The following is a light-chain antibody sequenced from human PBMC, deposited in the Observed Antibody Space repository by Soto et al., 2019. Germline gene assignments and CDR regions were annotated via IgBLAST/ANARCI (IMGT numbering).Light chain of an antibody. J-gene: IGKJ3*01. Sequence: EIVLTQSPGTLSLSPGERATLSCRASQSISSSYLAWYQQRPGQAPRLLIFGASYRATGIPDRFSGSGSGTDFTLTISRLEPEDFAAYYCQQYSSSPPEFTFGPGTRVDSK. CDR3: QQYSSSPPEFT. CDR2: GAS. CDR1: QSISSSY. V-gene: IGKV3-20*01.